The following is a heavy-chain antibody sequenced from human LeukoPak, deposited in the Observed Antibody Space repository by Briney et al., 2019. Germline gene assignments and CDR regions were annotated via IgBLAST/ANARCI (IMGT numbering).Heavy chain of an antibody. CDR2: ISSSGSTI. D-gene: IGHD4-17*01. V-gene: IGHV3-48*03. Sequence: GGSLRLSCAASGFTFNNYEMNWARQAPGKGLEWVSYISSSGSTIYYADSVKGRFTISRDNAKNSLSLQMNSLRAEDTAVYYCARHSFGDYEFWFDYWGQGTLVTVSS. CDR3: ARHSFGDYEFWFDY. J-gene: IGHJ4*02. CDR1: GFTFNNYE.